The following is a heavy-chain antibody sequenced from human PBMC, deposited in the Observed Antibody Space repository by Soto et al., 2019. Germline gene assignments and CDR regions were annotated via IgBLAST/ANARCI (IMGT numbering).Heavy chain of an antibody. CDR1: GGSISSGGYD. CDR3: ARAGYSSSWFDY. CDR2: IYYSGTT. Sequence: QVQLQESGPGLVKPSQTLSLTCTVSGGSISSGGYDWSWIRQHPGKGLGWVGYIYYSGTTYYNPSLKSRVTISVDTSKNQFSLKLTSVTAADTAVYYCARAGYSSSWFDYWGQGTLVTVSS. V-gene: IGHV4-31*03. D-gene: IGHD6-13*01. J-gene: IGHJ4*02.